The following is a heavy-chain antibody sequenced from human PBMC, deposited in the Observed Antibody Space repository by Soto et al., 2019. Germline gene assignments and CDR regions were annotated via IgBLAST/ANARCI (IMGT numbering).Heavy chain of an antibody. V-gene: IGHV3-23*01. D-gene: IGHD3-22*01. J-gene: IGHJ4*02. CDR1: GFTFSSYA. CDR3: AKVFYYYDSSGYYYFDY. CDR2: ISGSGSTI. Sequence: GGSLRLYCAASGFTFSSYAVSWVRQAPGKGPEWISSISGSGSTIYYADSVKGRFTISRDNSKNTLYLQMSSLRAEDTAVYYCAKVFYYYDSSGYYYFDYWGQGTLVTVSS.